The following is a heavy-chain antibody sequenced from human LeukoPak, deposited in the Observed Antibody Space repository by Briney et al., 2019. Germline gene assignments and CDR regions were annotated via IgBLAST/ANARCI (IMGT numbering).Heavy chain of an antibody. J-gene: IGHJ4*02. D-gene: IGHD6-19*01. V-gene: IGHV5-51*01. Sequence: GESLKISCKGFGSTFTNYWIAWVRQMPGKGLELMGIIYLDDSDTRYSPSFQGQVTISADKSITTAYLQWSSLKASDTAMYYCARPVGYSSAWLKTWGQGTLVTVSS. CDR1: GSTFTNYW. CDR3: ARPVGYSSAWLKT. CDR2: IYLDDSDT.